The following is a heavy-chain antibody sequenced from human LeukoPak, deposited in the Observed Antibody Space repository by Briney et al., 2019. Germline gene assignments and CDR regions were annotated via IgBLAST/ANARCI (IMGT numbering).Heavy chain of an antibody. V-gene: IGHV3-43*02. CDR1: GLNLDAYA. J-gene: IGHJ6*02. CDR2: VSGDGTIT. CDR3: AKDTPLFYHYYGIDV. Sequence: GGSLRLSCAASGLNLDAYAMHWVRQAPGKGLERVSLVSGDGTITYYEDSVKGRFTISRDNSKNSLFLEMHSLRSEDTALYYCAKDTPLFYHYYGIDVWGQGTTVTVSS.